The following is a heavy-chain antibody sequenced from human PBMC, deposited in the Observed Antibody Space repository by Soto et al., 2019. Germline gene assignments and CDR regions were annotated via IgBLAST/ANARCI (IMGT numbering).Heavy chain of an antibody. V-gene: IGHV3-23*01. CDR3: AKQPIKVPLRFDY. CDR2: ISSSSGST. CDR1: GFTFSAYA. J-gene: IGHJ4*02. Sequence: EVQLLESGGGLVQPGGSLRLSCAASGFTFSAYAMAWVRQAPGKGLEWVSSISSSSGSTFYADSVKGRFTISRDNSENTLSLQMNSLRAEDTAVYYCAKQPIKVPLRFDYWGQGTLGTVSS. D-gene: IGHD3-9*01.